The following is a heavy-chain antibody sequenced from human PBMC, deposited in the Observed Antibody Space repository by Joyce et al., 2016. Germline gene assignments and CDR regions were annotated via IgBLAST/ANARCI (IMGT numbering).Heavy chain of an antibody. CDR3: GRLYSGNTIDY. J-gene: IGHJ4*02. CDR2: ISYSGST. D-gene: IGHD4-23*01. V-gene: IGHV4-39*01. CDR1: GGSMSSSSYY. Sequence: QLQLQESGPGLVKPSETLSLTCTVSGGSMSSSSYYWGWIGNISYSGSTYYNPSLKSRVTISVDKSENQFTLNLSSMTAADTAVHYCGRLYSGNTIDYWGQGTLVTVSS.